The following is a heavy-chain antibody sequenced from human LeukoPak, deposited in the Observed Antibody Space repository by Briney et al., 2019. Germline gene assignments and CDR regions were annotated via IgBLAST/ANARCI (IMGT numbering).Heavy chain of an antibody. CDR1: GYTLTELS. D-gene: IGHD6-13*01. V-gene: IGHV1-2*02. J-gene: IGHJ4*02. CDR2: INPNSGGT. CDR3: ARVRYSSSWVDY. Sequence: GASVKVSCKVSGYTLTELSMHWVRQAPRQGLEWMGWINPNSGGTNYAQKFQGRVTMTRDTSISTAYMELSRLRSDDTAVYYCARVRYSSSWVDYWGQGTLVTVS.